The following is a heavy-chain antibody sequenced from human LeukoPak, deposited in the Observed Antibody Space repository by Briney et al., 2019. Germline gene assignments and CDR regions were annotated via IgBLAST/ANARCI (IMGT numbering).Heavy chain of an antibody. CDR3: ARGVSGWYIFDY. Sequence: PGGSLRLSCAASGFTVSSNYMSWVRQAPGKGLEWVSVIYSGGSTYYADSVKGRFTISRGNSKNTLYLQMNSLRAEDTAVYYCARGVSGWYIFDYWGQGTLVTASS. D-gene: IGHD1-1*01. CDR2: IYSGGST. V-gene: IGHV3-53*01. J-gene: IGHJ4*02. CDR1: GFTVSSNY.